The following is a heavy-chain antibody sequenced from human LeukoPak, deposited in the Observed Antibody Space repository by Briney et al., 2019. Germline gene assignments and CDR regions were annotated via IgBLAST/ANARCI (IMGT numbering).Heavy chain of an antibody. CDR3: AHPSTPDYGGLDY. CDR1: GFTFRLYV. V-gene: IGHV3-23*01. CDR2: ITGSGGSI. D-gene: IGHD4-17*01. J-gene: IGHJ4*02. Sequence: PGGSLRLSCAASGFTFRLYVMTWVRQAPGKGLEWVSAITGSGGSIYYADSVRGRFTIPRDNSKNTLYLQMNSLRAEDTAVYYCAHPSTPDYGGLDYWGQGTLVTVSS.